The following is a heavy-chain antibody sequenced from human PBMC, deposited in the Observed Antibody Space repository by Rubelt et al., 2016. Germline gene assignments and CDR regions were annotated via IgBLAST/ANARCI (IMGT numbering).Heavy chain of an antibody. CDR1: GGSFSDYH. J-gene: IGHJ4*02. V-gene: IGHV4-34*01. CDR2: INHSGTT. CDR3: ARGDIAAAGAPFDY. Sequence: QVQLKQWGAGVLKPSETLSLTCAVYGGSFSDYHWSWIRQPPGKGLEWIGEINHSGTTNYNPSLKSRVTIYVDTSKNQFSLKLSSVTAADTAVYYCARGDIAAAGAPFDYWGQGTLVTVSS. D-gene: IGHD6-13*01.